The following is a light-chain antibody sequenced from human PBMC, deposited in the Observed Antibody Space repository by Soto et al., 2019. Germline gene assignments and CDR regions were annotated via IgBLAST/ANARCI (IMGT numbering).Light chain of an antibody. V-gene: IGLV1-51*01. CDR3: GTWDSSLSGGSFV. Sequence: QSVLTQPPSVSAAPGQKVTISCSGRTSNVGNNDVSWYQQLPGTAPKLLIYDNYKRPSGIPDRFSASKSGTSATLGITGLQTGDEADYYCGTWDSSLSGGSFVFGAGTKVTVL. CDR1: TSNVGNND. J-gene: IGLJ1*01. CDR2: DNY.